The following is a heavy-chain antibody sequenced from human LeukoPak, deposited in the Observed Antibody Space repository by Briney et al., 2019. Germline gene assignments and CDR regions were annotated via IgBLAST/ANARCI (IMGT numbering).Heavy chain of an antibody. Sequence: ASVKVSCKASGYNFISYYMHWVRQAPGQGLEWMGIINPIGGSTSYAQKFQDRVTMTRDTCTSTVYMELSSLQSADTAVYYCARAAVVLVDAVRYYYYGMDVWGQGTTVTVSS. CDR3: ARAAVVLVDAVRYYYYGMDV. CDR2: INPIGGST. D-gene: IGHD2-8*01. V-gene: IGHV1-46*01. CDR1: GYNFISYY. J-gene: IGHJ6*02.